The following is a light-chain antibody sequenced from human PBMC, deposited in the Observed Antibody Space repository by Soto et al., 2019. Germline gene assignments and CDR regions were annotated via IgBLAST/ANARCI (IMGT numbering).Light chain of an antibody. CDR1: QYVGTR. V-gene: IGKV3-11*01. CDR2: YTS. CDR3: QQRSNWPPWT. J-gene: IGKJ1*01. Sequence: EIVLTQSPATLSSSPGETATLSCRASQYVGTRLAWYQHKPGQAPRLLIYYTSNRATGIPARFSGSGSGTDFTLTISSLEPEDFAVYYCQQRSNWPPWTFGQGTKVDIK.